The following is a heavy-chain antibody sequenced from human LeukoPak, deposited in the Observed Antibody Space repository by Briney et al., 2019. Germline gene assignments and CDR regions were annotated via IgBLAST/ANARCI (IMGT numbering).Heavy chain of an antibody. V-gene: IGHV4-39*01. CDR2: IYYSGST. Sequence: SETLSLTCTVSGGSISSSSYYWGWIRQPPGKGLEWIGSIYYSGSTYYNPSLKSRVTISVDTSKNQFSLKLSSVTAADTAVYYCASPPTRNWNYESGHAFDIWGQGTMVTVSS. CDR3: ASPPTRNWNYESGHAFDI. J-gene: IGHJ3*02. CDR1: GGSISSSSYY. D-gene: IGHD1-7*01.